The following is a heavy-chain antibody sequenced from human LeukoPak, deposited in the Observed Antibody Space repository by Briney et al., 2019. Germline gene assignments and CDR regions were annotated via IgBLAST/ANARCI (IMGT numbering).Heavy chain of an antibody. J-gene: IGHJ5*02. V-gene: IGHV3-23*01. D-gene: IGHD4-17*01. CDR1: GFRFNNFV. Sequence: PGGSLRLSCAASGFRFNNFVMNWVRQAPGKGLEWVSTISDSGSGGNTYYADSVKGRFTISRDNSKNTLYLQMNSLRAEDTAVYYCARDSGRDYGAFDPWGQGTLVTVSS. CDR2: ISDSGSGGNT. CDR3: ARDSGRDYGAFDP.